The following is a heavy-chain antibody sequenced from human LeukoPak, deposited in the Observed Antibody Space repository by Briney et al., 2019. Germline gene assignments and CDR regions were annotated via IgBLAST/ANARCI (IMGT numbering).Heavy chain of an antibody. D-gene: IGHD2-15*01. V-gene: IGHV3-30*02. Sequence: TGGSLRLSCAASGFTFSSYGMHWVRQAPGKGLEWVACIRYDGSNKYYADSVKGRFTISRDNSKNTLYLQTNSLRAEDTAVYYCAKDRVVVAATNYYYYMDVWGKGTTVTISS. CDR2: IRYDGSNK. CDR1: GFTFSSYG. CDR3: AKDRVVVAATNYYYYMDV. J-gene: IGHJ6*03.